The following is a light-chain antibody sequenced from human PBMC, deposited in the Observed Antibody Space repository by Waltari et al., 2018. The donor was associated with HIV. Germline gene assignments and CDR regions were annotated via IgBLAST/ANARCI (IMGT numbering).Light chain of an antibody. Sequence: QSVLTQPPSASGTPGQRVTISCSGSTTNIGSSNVNWYQQFSRAAPKLLIYADAQRPSWVPDRFSGSKSGTSASLVISGLQSEDEADYYCSTWDDRLNGVVFGGGTRLTVV. V-gene: IGLV1-44*01. CDR2: ADA. J-gene: IGLJ2*01. CDR1: TTNIGSSN. CDR3: STWDDRLNGVV.